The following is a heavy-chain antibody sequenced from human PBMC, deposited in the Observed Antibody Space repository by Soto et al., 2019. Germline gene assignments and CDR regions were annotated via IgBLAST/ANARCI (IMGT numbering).Heavy chain of an antibody. CDR3: VKDDGGYPSTAPH. V-gene: IGHV3-23*04. D-gene: IGHD4-17*01. J-gene: IGHJ4*02. Sequence: EVRLVESGGGVVQPGGSLILSCAASGITISNYPMSWVRHAPGKGRDWVSGISGSGDSTYYADSAKGRFTISKDISKNSLFLQLDSLRVEDSAFYFCVKDDGGYPSTAPHWGQGTLVTVS. CDR2: ISGSGDST. CDR1: GITISNYP.